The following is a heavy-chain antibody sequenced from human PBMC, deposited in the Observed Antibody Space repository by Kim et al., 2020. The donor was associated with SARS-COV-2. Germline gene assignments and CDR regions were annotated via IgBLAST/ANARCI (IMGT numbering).Heavy chain of an antibody. CDR2: IYYSGST. J-gene: IGHJ4*02. V-gene: IGHV4-39*01. CDR3: HLCHVDTAMDRF. CDR1: GGSISSSSYY. D-gene: IGHD5-18*01. Sequence: SETLSLTCTVSGGSISSSSYYWGWIRQPPGKGLEWIGSIYYSGSTYYNPSLKSRVTISVDTSKNQFSLKLSSVTAADTAVYYCHLCHVDTAMDRFGGQGTLVTVSS.